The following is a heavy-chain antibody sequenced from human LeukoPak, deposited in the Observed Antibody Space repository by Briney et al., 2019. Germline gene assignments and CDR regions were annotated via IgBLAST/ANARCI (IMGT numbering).Heavy chain of an antibody. J-gene: IGHJ4*02. D-gene: IGHD3-10*01. Sequence: SETLSLTCTVSGGSISTYYWSWIRQPPGKGLEWIGYIYYSGSTNYNPSLKSRVTISVDTSKNLFSLKLSSVTAADTAVYYCASQPYYYGSGGPPNYYFDYWGQGTLVTVSS. CDR2: IYYSGST. CDR3: ASQPYYYGSGGPPNYYFDY. V-gene: IGHV4-59*12. CDR1: GGSISTYY.